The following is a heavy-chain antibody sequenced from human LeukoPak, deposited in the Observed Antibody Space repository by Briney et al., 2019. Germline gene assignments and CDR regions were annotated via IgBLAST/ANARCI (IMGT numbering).Heavy chain of an antibody. CDR2: NYNDGRT. J-gene: IGHJ4*02. D-gene: IGHD3-9*01. Sequence: GGSLRLSCAASGFTVSNNYMTWVRQAPGRGLEWLSVNYNDGRTYYADSVKGRFTISRDNSKNTLYLQMNSLRAEDTAVYYCAKDRFAYYDILTGYPRAYFDYWGQGTLVTVSS. V-gene: IGHV3-53*01. CDR3: AKDRFAYYDILTGYPRAYFDY. CDR1: GFTVSNNY.